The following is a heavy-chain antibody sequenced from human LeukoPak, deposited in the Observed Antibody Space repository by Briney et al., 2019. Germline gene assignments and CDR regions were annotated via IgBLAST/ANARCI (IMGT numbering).Heavy chain of an antibody. J-gene: IGHJ4*02. CDR2: IIPIFGTA. CDR3: ASPARGYSYVPYY. V-gene: IGHV1-69*13. D-gene: IGHD5-18*01. Sequence: ASVKVSCKASGGTFSSYAISWVRQAPGQGLEWMGGIIPIFGTANYAQKFQGRVTITADESTSTAYMELSSLRSEDTAVYYCASPARGYSYVPYYWGQGTLVTVSS. CDR1: GGTFSSYA.